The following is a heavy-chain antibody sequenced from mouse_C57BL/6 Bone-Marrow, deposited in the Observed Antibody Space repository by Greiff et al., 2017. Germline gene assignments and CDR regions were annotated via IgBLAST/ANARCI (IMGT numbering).Heavy chain of an antibody. CDR2: ISLKSDNYAT. Sequence: EVKLLESGGGLVQPGGSMKLSCVASGFTFSNYWMNWVRQSPEKGLEWVAQISLKSDNYATHYAESVKGRFTISREDYKSSVQLQMNSLRAEDAGIYYCTGGFAYYYAMEYWGQGTSVTVSS. J-gene: IGHJ4*01. CDR3: TGGFAYYYAMEY. V-gene: IGHV6-3*01. CDR1: GFTFSNYW.